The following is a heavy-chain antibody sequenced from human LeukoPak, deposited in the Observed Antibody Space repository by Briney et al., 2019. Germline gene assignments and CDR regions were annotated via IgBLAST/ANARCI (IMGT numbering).Heavy chain of an antibody. CDR2: INSDGSTA. Sequence: PGGSLRLSCAASGFTFSTYWMRWVRQVPGKGLVWVSRINSDGSTADYADAVKGRFTISRDNAKNTPYLEMNSLRAEDTALYYCAPEGGSSYDYWGQGTLVTVSS. V-gene: IGHV3-74*01. J-gene: IGHJ4*02. CDR3: APEGGSSYDY. D-gene: IGHD5-18*01. CDR1: GFTFSTYW.